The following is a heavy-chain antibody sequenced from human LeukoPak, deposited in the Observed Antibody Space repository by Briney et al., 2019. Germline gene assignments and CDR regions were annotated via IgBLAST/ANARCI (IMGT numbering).Heavy chain of an antibody. CDR1: GFTFSGYA. J-gene: IGHJ4*02. D-gene: IGHD3-22*01. CDR3: AKGKIVVVSFDY. V-gene: IGHV3-23*01. Sequence: GGSLRLSCAASGFTFSGYAMSWVRQAPGKGLEWVSAISGSGGSTYYADSVKGRFAISRDNSKNTLYLQMNSLRAEDTAVYYCAKGKIVVVSFDYWGQGTLVTVSS. CDR2: ISGSGGST.